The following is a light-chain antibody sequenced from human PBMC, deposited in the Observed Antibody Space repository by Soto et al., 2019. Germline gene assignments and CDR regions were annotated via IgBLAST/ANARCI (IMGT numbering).Light chain of an antibody. Sequence: IQLTQSPSSLSASVGDRVTITCRASQGISSYLAWYQQKPGKAPKLLIYAASTLQSGVPSRFSGSGSGTDFTLTISSLQPEDFANYYCQQLNSPXTFGQGTKVDIK. CDR3: QQLNSPXT. V-gene: IGKV1-9*01. J-gene: IGKJ1*01. CDR1: QGISSY. CDR2: AAS.